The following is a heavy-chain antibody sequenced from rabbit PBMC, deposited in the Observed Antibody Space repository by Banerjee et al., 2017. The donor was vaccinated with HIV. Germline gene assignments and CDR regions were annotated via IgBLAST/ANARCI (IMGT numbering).Heavy chain of an antibody. CDR1: GFDFSTYG. Sequence: QEQLEESGGGLVQPGGSLKLSCKASGFDFSTYGVNWVRQAPGKGLEWIACINTSSGNTVYATWAKGPFTITKTSSTTVTLQMTSLTAADTATYFCAREDYGGHDYAGLWGPGTLVTVS. J-gene: IGHJ4*01. CDR2: INTSSGNT. CDR3: AREDYGGHDYAGL. D-gene: IGHD2-1*01. V-gene: IGHV1S45*01.